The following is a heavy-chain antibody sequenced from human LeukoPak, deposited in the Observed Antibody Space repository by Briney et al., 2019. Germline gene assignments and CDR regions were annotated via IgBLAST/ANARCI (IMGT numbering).Heavy chain of an antibody. D-gene: IGHD1-1*01. CDR2: ISSGSGYI. CDR1: GFTFSTYN. CDR3: AREGGGIDY. Sequence: WGSLRLSCAASGFTFSTYNMNWVRQAPGKGLEWVSSISSGSGYIYYADSVKGRFIISRDNAKNSLYLQMNSLRAEDTAVYYCAREGGGIDYWGQGTLVTVSS. J-gene: IGHJ4*02. V-gene: IGHV3-21*01.